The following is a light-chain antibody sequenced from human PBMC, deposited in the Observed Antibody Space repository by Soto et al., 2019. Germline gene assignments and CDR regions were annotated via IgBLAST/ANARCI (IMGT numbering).Light chain of an antibody. J-gene: IGLJ2*01. V-gene: IGLV2-14*01. CDR3: SSYTSSSTPHVV. CDR2: DVS. Sequence: QSALTQPASVSGSPGQSITISCTGTSSDVGGYNYVSWYQQHPGKAPKLMIYDVSNRPSGVSNRFSDSKSSNTASLTISGLQAEDEAEYYCSSYTSSSTPHVVFGGGTKVTVL. CDR1: SSDVGGYNY.